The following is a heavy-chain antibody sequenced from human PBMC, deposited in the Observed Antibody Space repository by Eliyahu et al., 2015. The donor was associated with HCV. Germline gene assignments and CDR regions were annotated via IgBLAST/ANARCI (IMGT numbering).Heavy chain of an antibody. CDR3: ATVVLVAGYYFDY. D-gene: IGHD2-15*01. CDR1: GFTXSSYS. V-gene: IGHV3-21*01. J-gene: IGHJ4*02. CDR2: ISSSSSYI. Sequence: EVQLVESGGGLVKPGGSLRVSCAASGFTXSSYSMNWVRQAPGKGLEWVSSISSSSSYIYYADSVKGRFTISRDNAKNSLYLQMNSLRAEDTAVYYCATVVLVAGYYFDYWGQGTLVTVSS.